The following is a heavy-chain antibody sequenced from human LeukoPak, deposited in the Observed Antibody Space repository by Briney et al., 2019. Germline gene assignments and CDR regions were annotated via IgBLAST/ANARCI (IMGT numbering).Heavy chain of an antibody. V-gene: IGHV3-15*01. Sequence: GGSLRLSCAASGFTFSSYAMSWVRQAPGKGLEWVGRIKSKTDGGTTDYAAPVKGRFTISRDDSKNTLYLQMNSLKTEDTAVYYCRTLVGPTFPWGQGTLVTVSS. CDR3: RTLVGPTFP. D-gene: IGHD1-26*01. J-gene: IGHJ5*02. CDR2: IKSKTDGGTT. CDR1: GFTFSSYA.